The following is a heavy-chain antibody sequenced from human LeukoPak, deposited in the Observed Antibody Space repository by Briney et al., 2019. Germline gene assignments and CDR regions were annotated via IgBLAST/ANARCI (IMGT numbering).Heavy chain of an antibody. CDR1: GFAFTSYA. CDR2: ISGSGGST. Sequence: GGSLRLSCAASGFAFTSYAMTWVRQAPGKGLEWVSAISGSGGSTYYADSVKGRFTISRDNSKNTLYLQMNSLRAEDTAVYYCAKSARDIVVVPAAIDYWGQGTLVTVPS. D-gene: IGHD2-2*01. V-gene: IGHV3-23*01. CDR3: AKSARDIVVVPAAIDY. J-gene: IGHJ4*02.